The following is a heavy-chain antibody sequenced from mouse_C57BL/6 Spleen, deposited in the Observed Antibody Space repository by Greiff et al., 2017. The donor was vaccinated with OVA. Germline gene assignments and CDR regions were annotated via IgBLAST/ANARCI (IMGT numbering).Heavy chain of an antibody. V-gene: IGHV1-76*01. CDR2: IYPGSGNT. CDR1: GYTFTDYY. Sequence: QVQLQQSGAELVRPGASVKLSCKASGYTFTDYYINWVKQRPGQGLEWIARIYPGSGNTYYNEKFKGKATLTAEKSSSTAYMQLSSLTSEDSAVYFCARRDDYDVDFYWYFDVWGTGTTVTVSS. CDR3: ARRDDYDVDFYWYFDV. D-gene: IGHD2-4*01. J-gene: IGHJ1*03.